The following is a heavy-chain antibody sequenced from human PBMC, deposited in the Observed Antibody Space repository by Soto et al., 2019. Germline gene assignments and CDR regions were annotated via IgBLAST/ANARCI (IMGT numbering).Heavy chain of an antibody. J-gene: IGHJ4*02. Sequence: SETLSLTCTVSGGSVSSGSYYWSWIRQPPGKGLEWIGYIYYSGSTNYNPSLKSRVTISVDTSKNQFSLKLSSVTAAATAVYDCARDTGGSGTYDDWRQGKPVTVAS. D-gene: IGHD3-10*01. CDR3: ARDTGGSGTYDD. V-gene: IGHV4-61*01. CDR1: GGSVSSGSYY. CDR2: IYYSGST.